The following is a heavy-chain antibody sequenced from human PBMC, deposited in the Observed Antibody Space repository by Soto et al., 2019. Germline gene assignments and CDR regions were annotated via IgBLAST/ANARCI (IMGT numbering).Heavy chain of an antibody. J-gene: IGHJ5*02. CDR1: GYTFTSYG. V-gene: IGHV1-18*04. CDR3: ARDHRDYDILTGYPRTSWFDH. D-gene: IGHD3-9*01. Sequence: ASVKVSCKASGYTFTSYGISWVRQAPGQGLEWMGWISAYNGNTNYAQKLQGRVTMTTDTSTSTAYMELRSLRSDDTAVYYCARDHRDYDILTGYPRTSWFDHWGQGTLVTVSS. CDR2: ISAYNGNT.